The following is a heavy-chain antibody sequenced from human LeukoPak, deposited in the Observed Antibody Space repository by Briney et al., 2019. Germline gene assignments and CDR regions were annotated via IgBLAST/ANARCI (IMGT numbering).Heavy chain of an antibody. J-gene: IGHJ4*02. Sequence: SVKVSCKASGGTFSSYAISWVRQAPGQGLEWMGGIIPIFGTANYAQKFQGRVTFTTDESTSTAYMELSSLRSEDTAVYYCARDRKEFYYGSSGSNLEYYFDYWGQGTLVTVSS. V-gene: IGHV1-69*05. CDR1: GGTFSSYA. CDR3: ARDRKEFYYGSSGSNLEYYFDY. CDR2: IIPIFGTA. D-gene: IGHD3-22*01.